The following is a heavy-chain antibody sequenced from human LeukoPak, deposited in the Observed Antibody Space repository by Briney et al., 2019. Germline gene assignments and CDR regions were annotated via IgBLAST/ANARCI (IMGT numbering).Heavy chain of an antibody. CDR1: GYSFTSYW. CDR2: IYPGDSDT. V-gene: IGHV5-51*01. CDR3: ARQPAPKNYDFWSHLGWFDP. J-gene: IGHJ5*02. D-gene: IGHD3-3*01. Sequence: GESLKISCKGSGYSFTSYWIGWVRQMHGKGLEWMGIIYPGDSDTRYSPSFQGQVTISADKSISTAYLQWSSLKASDTAMYYCARQPAPKNYDFWSHLGWFDPWGQGTLVTVSS.